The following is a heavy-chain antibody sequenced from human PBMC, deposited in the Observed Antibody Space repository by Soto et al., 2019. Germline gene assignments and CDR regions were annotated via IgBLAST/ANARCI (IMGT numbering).Heavy chain of an antibody. CDR3: TRDASRDSSARGWFDP. D-gene: IGHD6-13*01. CDR2: ISSNSAYI. J-gene: IGHJ5*02. CDR1: GFTFRSFT. V-gene: IGHV3-21*01. Sequence: GSLRLSCAASGFTFRSFTMNWVRQAPGKGLEWVSTISSNSAYIYYTDALRGRFTISRDNAKNSLHLQMNSLRAEDTAVYYCTRDASRDSSARGWFDPWGPGTLVTVS.